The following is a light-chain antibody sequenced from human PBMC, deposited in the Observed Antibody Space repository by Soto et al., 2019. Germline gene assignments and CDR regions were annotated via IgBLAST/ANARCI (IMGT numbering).Light chain of an antibody. CDR2: GAS. J-gene: IGKJ1*01. CDR3: QQYNNWPPWWT. Sequence: EIVLTQSPGILSLSPGERATLSCRASQSVSNDFLAWYQQKPGQAPRLLIYGASTRATDVPDRFSGSGSGADFTLTISRLEPEDFAVYYCQQYNNWPPWWTFGQGTKVDIK. V-gene: IGKV3-20*01. CDR1: QSVSNDF.